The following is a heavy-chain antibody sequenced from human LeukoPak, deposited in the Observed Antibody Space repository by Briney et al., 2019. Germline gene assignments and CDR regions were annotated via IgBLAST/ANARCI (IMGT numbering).Heavy chain of an antibody. J-gene: IGHJ4*02. CDR2: IIPIFGTA. D-gene: IGHD2-2*02. CDR3: ARGGRYCSSTSCYNDSDY. CDR1: GGTFSSYA. V-gene: IGHV1-69*13. Sequence: ASVKVSCKASGGTFSSYAISWVRQAPGQGLEWMGGIIPIFGTANYAQKFQGRVTITADESTSTAYMELSSLRSEDTAVYYCARGGRYCSSTSCYNDSDYWGQGTLVTVSS.